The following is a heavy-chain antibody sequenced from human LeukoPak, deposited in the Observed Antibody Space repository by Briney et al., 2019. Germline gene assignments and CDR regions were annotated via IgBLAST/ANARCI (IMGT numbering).Heavy chain of an antibody. Sequence: PPETLSLTCTVSGGSIGGHYWTWIRQTPGKGLEWIGYIYYNGNSDYNPPLKSRVTISIDTSKNEFSLKLSFVTAADTAVYFCARGGYSGYDLDSWGQGTLVTVSS. CDR3: ARGGYSGYDLDS. CDR2: IYYNGNS. J-gene: IGHJ4*02. D-gene: IGHD5-12*01. V-gene: IGHV4-59*11. CDR1: GGSIGGHY.